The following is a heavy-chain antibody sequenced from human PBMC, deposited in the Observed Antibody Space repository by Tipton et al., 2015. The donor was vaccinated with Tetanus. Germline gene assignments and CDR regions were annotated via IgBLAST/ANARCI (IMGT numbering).Heavy chain of an antibody. D-gene: IGHD1-26*01. CDR1: GGSISSGGYY. J-gene: IGHJ4*02. CDR3: ARDQARGARGWNYFDY. CDR2: IYYRGST. Sequence: LRLSCTVSGGSISSGGYYWSWIRQQPGKVLEWIGDIYYRGSTYYNPSLKSRITKSVDTSKNQFSLKLNSLTAADTAVYYCARDQARGARGWNYFDYWGQGTLVTVSS. V-gene: IGHV4-31*02.